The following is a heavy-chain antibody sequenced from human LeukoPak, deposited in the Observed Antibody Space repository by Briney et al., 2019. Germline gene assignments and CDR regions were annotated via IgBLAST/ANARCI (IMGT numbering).Heavy chain of an antibody. V-gene: IGHV1-46*01. Sequence: ASVKVSCKASGYTFTGYYMHWVRQAPGQGLEWMGIINPSGGSTSYAQKFQGRVTMTRDTSTSTVYMELSSLRSEDTAVYYCARVGTYYYDSTETFFDYWGQGTLVTVSS. CDR1: GYTFTGYY. CDR3: ARVGTYYYDSTETFFDY. CDR2: INPSGGST. D-gene: IGHD3-22*01. J-gene: IGHJ4*02.